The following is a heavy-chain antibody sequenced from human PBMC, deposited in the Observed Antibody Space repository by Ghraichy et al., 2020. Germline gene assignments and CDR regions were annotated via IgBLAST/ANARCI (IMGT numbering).Heavy chain of an antibody. J-gene: IGHJ6*02. CDR1: GVSISSGDYY. CDR3: VRDQGSMPAFYYYAMDL. V-gene: IGHV4-30-4*01. D-gene: IGHD2-2*01. Sequence: SETLSLTCTVSGVSISSGDYYWTWIRQPPGKGLEWIGYIYYSGTTYYNPSIKSRVTISVDTSKNQFSLKLNSVTAADTAVYYCVRDQGSMPAFYYYAMDLWGQGTTVTVSS. CDR2: IYYSGTT.